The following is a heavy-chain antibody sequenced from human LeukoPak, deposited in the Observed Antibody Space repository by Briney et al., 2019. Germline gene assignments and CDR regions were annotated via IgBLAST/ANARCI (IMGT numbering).Heavy chain of an antibody. CDR1: GFTFSNFW. Sequence: GGSLRLSCTASGFTFSNFWMSWVRQAPGKGLEWVAHIKEDGSDKKYVDSVKGRFTISRDNPKNSLYLQMNSLRAEDTAVYYCARDIGYHTFDYWGQGGLVTVSS. J-gene: IGHJ4*02. CDR3: ARDIGYHTFDY. CDR2: IKEDGSDK. D-gene: IGHD5-12*01. V-gene: IGHV3-7*05.